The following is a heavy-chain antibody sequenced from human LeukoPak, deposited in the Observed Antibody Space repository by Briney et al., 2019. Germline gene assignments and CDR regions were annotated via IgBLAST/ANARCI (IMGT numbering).Heavy chain of an antibody. CDR1: GGSISSYY. CDR3: ARDVGVSSSWYSRYYYYYGMDV. Sequence: PSETLSLTCTVSGGSISSYYWSWIRQPPGKGLEWIGYIYYSGSTNYNPSLKSRVTISVDTSKNQFSLKLSSVTAADTAAYYCARDVGVSSSWYSRYYYYYGMDVWGQGTTVTVSS. J-gene: IGHJ6*02. D-gene: IGHD6-13*01. CDR2: IYYSGST. V-gene: IGHV4-59*01.